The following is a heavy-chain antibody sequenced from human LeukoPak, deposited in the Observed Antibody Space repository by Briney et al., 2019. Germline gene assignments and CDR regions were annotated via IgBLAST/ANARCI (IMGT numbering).Heavy chain of an antibody. CDR1: GFTFSNYA. D-gene: IGHD6-13*01. J-gene: IGHJ4*02. CDR3: AKDRSRSNIAPFDY. CDR2: ISGTGGTT. Sequence: PGGSLRLSCAASGFTFSNYAMTWVRQVPGKGLEWVSGISGTGGTTNYADSVKGRFTISRDNSKNTLYLQMNSLRAEDTAVYYCAKDRSRSNIAPFDYWGQGTLVTVSS. V-gene: IGHV3-23*01.